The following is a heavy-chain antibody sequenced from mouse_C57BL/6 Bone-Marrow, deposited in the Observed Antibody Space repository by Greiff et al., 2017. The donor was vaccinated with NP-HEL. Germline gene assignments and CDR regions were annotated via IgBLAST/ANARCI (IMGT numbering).Heavy chain of an antibody. CDR1: GFTFSNYW. V-gene: IGHV6-3*01. Sequence: EVQLVESGGGLVQPGGSMKLSCVASGFTFSNYWMNWVRQSPEKGLEWVAQIRLKSDNYATHYAESVKGRFTISRDDSKSSVYLQMNNLRAEDTGIYYCTEGLGTGSFAYWGQGTLVTVSA. J-gene: IGHJ3*01. CDR2: IRLKSDNYAT. CDR3: TEGLGTGSFAY. D-gene: IGHD4-1*01.